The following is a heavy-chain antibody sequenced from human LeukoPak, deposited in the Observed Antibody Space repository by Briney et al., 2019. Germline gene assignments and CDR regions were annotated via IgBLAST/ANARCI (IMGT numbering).Heavy chain of an antibody. V-gene: IGHV3-21*01. CDR2: ISSSSGYI. CDR3: ARDGYNDFDY. Sequence: GSLRLSCAASGFTFSSYSMNWVRQAPGKGLEWVSSISSSSGYIYYADSVKGRFTISRDNAKNSLYLQMNSLRAEDTAVYYCARDGYNDFDYWGQGTLVTVSS. D-gene: IGHD5-24*01. J-gene: IGHJ4*02. CDR1: GFTFSSYS.